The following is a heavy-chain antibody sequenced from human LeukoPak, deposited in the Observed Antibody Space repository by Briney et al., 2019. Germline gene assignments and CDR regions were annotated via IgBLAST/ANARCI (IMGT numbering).Heavy chain of an antibody. Sequence: PGGSLRLSCAASGFTFSSSVINWVRQAPGKGLEWVSGISGSGGNTYYADSVKGRFTISRDNSKNTLYLQMNSLRAEDTAVYYCARDLGYYYDSSGPPGYWGQGTLVTVSS. CDR1: GFTFSSSV. J-gene: IGHJ4*02. D-gene: IGHD3-22*01. CDR2: ISGSGGNT. CDR3: ARDLGYYYDSSGPPGY. V-gene: IGHV3-23*01.